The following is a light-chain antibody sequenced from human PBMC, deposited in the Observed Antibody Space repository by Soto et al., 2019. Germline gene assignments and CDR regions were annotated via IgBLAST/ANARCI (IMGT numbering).Light chain of an antibody. CDR3: SSYTSSSTPYV. Sequence: QSALTQPASVSGSPGQSITISCTGTSSDVGRYNYVSWYQQHPGKAPKLLIYDVSNRPSGVSNRFSGSKSGNTASLTIFGLQAEDEADYYCSSYTSSSTPYVFGTGTKVTVL. V-gene: IGLV2-14*01. CDR2: DVS. J-gene: IGLJ1*01. CDR1: SSDVGRYNY.